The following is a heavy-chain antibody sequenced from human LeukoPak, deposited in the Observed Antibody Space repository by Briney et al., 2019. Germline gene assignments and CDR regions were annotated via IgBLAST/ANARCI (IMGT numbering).Heavy chain of an antibody. CDR2: IIPILGIA. J-gene: IGHJ4*02. Sequence: SVKVSCKASGGTFSSYAISWVRQAPGQGLEWMGRIIPILGIANYAQKFQGRVTITADKSTSTAYMELSSLRSEDTAVYYCARDVTSHYYDSSGSIDYWGQGTLVAVSS. CDR3: ARDVTSHYYDSSGSIDY. D-gene: IGHD3-22*01. CDR1: GGTFSSYA. V-gene: IGHV1-69*04.